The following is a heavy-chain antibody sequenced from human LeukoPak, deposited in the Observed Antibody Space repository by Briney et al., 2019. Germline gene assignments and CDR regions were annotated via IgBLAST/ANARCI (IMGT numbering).Heavy chain of an antibody. D-gene: IGHD5-18*01. Sequence: GASVKVSCKASGGTFSSYAISWVRQAPGQGLEWMGRIIPILGIANYAQKFQGRVTITADKSTSTAYMKLSSLRSEDTAVYYCAREGTAMVPFDYCGQGTLVTVSS. CDR1: GGTFSSYA. CDR3: AREGTAMVPFDY. V-gene: IGHV1-69*04. J-gene: IGHJ4*02. CDR2: IIPILGIA.